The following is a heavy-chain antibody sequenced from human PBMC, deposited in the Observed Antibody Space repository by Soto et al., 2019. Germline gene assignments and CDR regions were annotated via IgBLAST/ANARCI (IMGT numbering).Heavy chain of an antibody. Sequence: QVQLVQSGAEVKKPGASVKVSCKASGYTFTSYGISWVRQAPGQVLEWMGWISAYNGNTNYAQKLQGRVTMTTDTSTSTAYMELRSLRSDDTAVYYCARAHHVVVAATPFDYWGQGTLVTVSS. CDR3: ARAHHVVVAATPFDY. J-gene: IGHJ4*02. D-gene: IGHD2-15*01. CDR2: ISAYNGNT. V-gene: IGHV1-18*01. CDR1: GYTFTSYG.